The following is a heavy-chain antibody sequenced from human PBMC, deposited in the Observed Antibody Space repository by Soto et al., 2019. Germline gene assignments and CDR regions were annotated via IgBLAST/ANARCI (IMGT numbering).Heavy chain of an antibody. D-gene: IGHD2-2*01. V-gene: IGHV3-15*07. Sequence: RKGLEWVGRIKSKTDGGTTDYAAPVKGRFTISRDDSKNTLYLQMNSLKTEDTAVYYCTTDAVGYCSRTSCHFTAPGTAVRRQGTTVTV. CDR3: TTDAVGYCSRTSCHFTAPGTAV. J-gene: IGHJ6*02. CDR2: IKSKTDGGTT.